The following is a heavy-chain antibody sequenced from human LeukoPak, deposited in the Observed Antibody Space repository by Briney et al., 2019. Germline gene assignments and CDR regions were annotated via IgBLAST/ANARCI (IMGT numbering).Heavy chain of an antibody. V-gene: IGHV1-8*01. D-gene: IGHD4-23*01. J-gene: IGHJ4*02. Sequence: ASVKVSCKASGYTFTSYDINWVRQATGQGLEWMGWMSPNSDNTGYAQKFQGRVTFTRDTSISTAYMELRSLTSEDTAVYYCARSDYGGKTQGGYYFDYWGQGTLVTVSS. CDR2: MSPNSDNT. CDR3: ARSDYGGKTQGGYYFDY. CDR1: GYTFTSYD.